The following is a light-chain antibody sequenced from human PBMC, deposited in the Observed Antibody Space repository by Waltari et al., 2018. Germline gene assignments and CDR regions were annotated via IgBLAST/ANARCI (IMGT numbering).Light chain of an antibody. CDR2: GSS. J-gene: IGLJ3*02. CDR3: QSYDTSLSVV. V-gene: IGLV1-40*01. CDR1: GSNIGAGYD. Sequence: QSVLTQPPSVSGAPGQRVTISCTGSGSNIGAGYDVHWYQQLPRAAPKLPIYGSSSRPLGVPDRFFGSTAGTSASRAIAGLQAEDEADYYCQSYDTSLSVVFGGGTKLTVL.